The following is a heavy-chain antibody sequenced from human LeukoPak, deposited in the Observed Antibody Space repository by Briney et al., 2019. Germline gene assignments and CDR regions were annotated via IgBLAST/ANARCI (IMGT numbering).Heavy chain of an antibody. D-gene: IGHD4-17*01. CDR3: ARDLVTVTKGFDI. J-gene: IGHJ3*02. Sequence: SETLSLTCAVSGDSFSSHYWTWIRQPPGRGLEWIGYISYIGTTNYNPYLKSRATISIDTSKNQFSLKLSSVTTADTAVYYCARDLVTVTKGFDIWGLGTMVSVSS. V-gene: IGHV4-59*11. CDR1: GDSFSSHY. CDR2: ISYIGTT.